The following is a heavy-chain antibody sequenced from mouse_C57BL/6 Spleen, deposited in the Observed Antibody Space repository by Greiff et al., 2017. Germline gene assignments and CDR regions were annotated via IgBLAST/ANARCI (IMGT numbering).Heavy chain of an antibody. J-gene: IGHJ3*01. CDR3: ARKRVYDYDEGFAY. CDR1: GYTFTSYW. CDR2: IDPSDSYT. Sequence: VQLQQPGAELVMPGASVKLSCKASGYTFTSYWMHWVKQRPGQGLEWIGEIDPSDSYTNYNQKFKGKSTLTVDKSSSTAYMQLSSLTSEDSAVYYCARKRVYDYDEGFAYWGQGTLVTVSA. D-gene: IGHD2-4*01. V-gene: IGHV1-69*01.